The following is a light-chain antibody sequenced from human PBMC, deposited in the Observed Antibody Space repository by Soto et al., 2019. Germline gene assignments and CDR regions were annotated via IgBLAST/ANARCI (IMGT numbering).Light chain of an antibody. CDR1: QSINTF. Sequence: DIQVAQSPSSLSASVGDRFTITCRASQSINTFLNWYQQRPGKAPNLLIYGASNLQSGVPSRFSGTGSGTDFTLTITTLQPEDFATYYCQQSYSTPRTFGHGTKVDIK. J-gene: IGKJ1*01. CDR2: GAS. CDR3: QQSYSTPRT. V-gene: IGKV1-39*01.